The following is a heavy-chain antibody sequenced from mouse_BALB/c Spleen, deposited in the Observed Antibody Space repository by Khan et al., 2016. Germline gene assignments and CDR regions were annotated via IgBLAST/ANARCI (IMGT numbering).Heavy chain of an antibody. CDR1: GYTFTDYS. D-gene: IGHD1-2*01. Sequence: QIQLVQSGPELKKPGETVKISCKASGYTFTDYSMHWVNQAPGKGLKWMGWINTETGEPTYADDFKGRFAFSLETSASTAYLQINNLKNEGTAAYFSDNRFIHGMDYWGQGTSVTVSS. V-gene: IGHV9-2-1*01. J-gene: IGHJ4*01. CDR3: DNRFIHGMDY. CDR2: INTETGEP.